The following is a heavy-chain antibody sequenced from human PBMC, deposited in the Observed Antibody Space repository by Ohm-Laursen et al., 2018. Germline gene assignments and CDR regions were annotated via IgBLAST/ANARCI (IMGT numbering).Heavy chain of an antibody. CDR2: ISSSSSTI. Sequence: SLRLSCSAFGFTFSSYSMNWVRQAPGKGLEWVSYISSSSSTIYYADSVKGRFTISRDNAKNSLYLQMNSLRAEDTAVYYCARPDRMCSGGSCYSIAFDYWGQGTLVTVSS. D-gene: IGHD2-15*01. CDR1: GFTFSSYS. V-gene: IGHV3-48*01. J-gene: IGHJ4*02. CDR3: ARPDRMCSGGSCYSIAFDY.